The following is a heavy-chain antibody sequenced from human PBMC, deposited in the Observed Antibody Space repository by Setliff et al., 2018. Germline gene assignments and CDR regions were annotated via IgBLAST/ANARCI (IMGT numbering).Heavy chain of an antibody. Sequence: PSETLSLTCSVSGASITSYYWSWIRQPPGKGLEWIAYIHNNGRIKYNPALKSRVTISLDTSKNQFSLNLNSATAADTAVYYCARHALSFDSAWGNWFDPWGQGTLVTVSS. J-gene: IGHJ5*02. CDR3: ARHALSFDSAWGNWFDP. CDR1: GASITSYY. CDR2: IHNNGRI. D-gene: IGHD3-16*01. V-gene: IGHV4-59*08.